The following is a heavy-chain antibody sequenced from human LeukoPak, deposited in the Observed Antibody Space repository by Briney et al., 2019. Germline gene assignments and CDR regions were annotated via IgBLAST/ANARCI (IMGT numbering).Heavy chain of an antibody. J-gene: IGHJ4*02. CDR2: ISYDGSNK. D-gene: IGHD5-24*01. CDR3: AKSGLQLGYFDY. CDR1: GFTFSSYG. V-gene: IGHV3-30*18. Sequence: GGSLRLSCAASGFTFSSYGMHWVRQAPGKGLEWVAVISYDGSNKYYADSVKGRFTISRDNSKNTLYLQMNSLRAEDTAVYYCAKSGLQLGYFDYWGQETLVTVSS.